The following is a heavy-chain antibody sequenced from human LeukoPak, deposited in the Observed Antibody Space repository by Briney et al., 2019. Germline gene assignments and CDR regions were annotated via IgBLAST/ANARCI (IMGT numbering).Heavy chain of an antibody. J-gene: IGHJ4*02. CDR3: ARERRDCSGGSCYYDFDY. CDR2: IYYSGST. CDR1: GGSISSGDYY. D-gene: IGHD2-15*01. V-gene: IGHV4-30-4*01. Sequence: PSETLSLTCTVSGGSISSGDYYWSWIRQPPGQGLVWIGYIYYSGSTYYNPSLKSRVTISVDTSKNPFSLKLSSVTAADTAVYYCARERRDCSGGSCYYDFDYWGQGTLVTVSS.